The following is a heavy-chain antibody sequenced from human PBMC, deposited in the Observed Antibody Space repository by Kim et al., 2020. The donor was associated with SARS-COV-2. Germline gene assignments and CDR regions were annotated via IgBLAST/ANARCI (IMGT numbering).Heavy chain of an antibody. J-gene: IGHJ3*02. Sequence: GGSLRLSCAASGFTFDDYGMSWVRQAPGKGLEWVSGINWNGGSTGYADSVKGRFTISRDNAKNSLYLQMNSLRAEDTALYHCARVRWGSSPEGYAFDIWGQGTMVTVSS. V-gene: IGHV3-20*01. CDR2: INWNGGST. CDR3: ARVRWGSSPEGYAFDI. D-gene: IGHD6-6*01. CDR1: GFTFDDYG.